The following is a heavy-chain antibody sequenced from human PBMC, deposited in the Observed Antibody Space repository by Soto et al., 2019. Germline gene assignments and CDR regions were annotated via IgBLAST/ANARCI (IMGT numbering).Heavy chain of an antibody. CDR1: GFTFSSNA. J-gene: IGHJ4*02. V-gene: IGHV3-23*01. Sequence: EVQLLESGGGLVQPGGSLRLSCAASGFTFSSNAMSWVRQAPGKGLEWVSDIRGSGEGANYADSVKGRFTISRDNSKNTLYLQMNSLRDEDTAVYYCTKESSYYYGSGSGNWGQGPLVNVSS. CDR3: TKESSYYYGSGSGN. D-gene: IGHD3-10*01. CDR2: IRGSGEGA.